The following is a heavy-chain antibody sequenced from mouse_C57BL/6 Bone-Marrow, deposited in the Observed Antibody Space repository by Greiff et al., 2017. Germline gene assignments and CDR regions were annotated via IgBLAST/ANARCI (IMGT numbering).Heavy chain of an antibody. V-gene: IGHV5-9-1*02. D-gene: IGHD2-10*02. CDR1: GFTFSSYA. J-gene: IGHJ3*01. CDR3: TSPSGGFAY. Sequence: EVKLMESGEGLVKPGGSLKLSCAASGFTFSSYAMSWVRQTPEKRLEWVAYFISGGDYIYYADPVKGRFTISRDNARNTLYLQMSSLKSEATAMYYCTSPSGGFAYWGQGTLVTVSA. CDR2: FISGGDYI.